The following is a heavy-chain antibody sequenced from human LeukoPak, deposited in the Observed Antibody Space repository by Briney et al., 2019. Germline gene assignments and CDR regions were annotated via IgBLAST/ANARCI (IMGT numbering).Heavy chain of an antibody. CDR1: GFTFSSYW. Sequence: GGSLRLSCAASGFTFSSYWMHWVRQAPGKGLVWVSRVNSDGSSTTYADSVKGRFTISRDNAKNTLYLQMNSLRAEDTALYYCTKRPSTDGYNSWGQGTLVTVSS. D-gene: IGHD5-24*01. CDR2: VNSDGSST. CDR3: TKRPSTDGYNS. J-gene: IGHJ5*02. V-gene: IGHV3-74*01.